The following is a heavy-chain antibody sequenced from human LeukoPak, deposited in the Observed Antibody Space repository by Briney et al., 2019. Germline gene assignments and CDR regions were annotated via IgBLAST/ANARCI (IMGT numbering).Heavy chain of an antibody. Sequence: PSETLSLTCAVYGGSFSGYYWSWIRQPPGKGLEWIGEINHSGSTNYNPSLKSRVTISVDTSKNQFSLKLSSVTAADTAVYYCARGYYYEPNWFDPWGQGTLVTVSS. J-gene: IGHJ5*02. CDR3: ARGYYYEPNWFDP. CDR2: INHSGST. CDR1: GGSFSGYY. D-gene: IGHD3-22*01. V-gene: IGHV4-34*01.